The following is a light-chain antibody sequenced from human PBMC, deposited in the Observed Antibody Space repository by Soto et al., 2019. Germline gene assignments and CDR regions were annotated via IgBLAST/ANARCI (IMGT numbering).Light chain of an antibody. Sequence: QSALTQPPSASGSPGQSVTISCTGTSSDVGGYNYVSWYQQHPGKAPKLMIYEVSKRPSGVPDRVSGSKSGNTASLTVSGLQAEDEAEYYCSSYAGSNIYVCGTGTKVTVL. J-gene: IGLJ1*01. V-gene: IGLV2-8*01. CDR1: SSDVGGYNY. CDR2: EVS. CDR3: SSYAGSNIYV.